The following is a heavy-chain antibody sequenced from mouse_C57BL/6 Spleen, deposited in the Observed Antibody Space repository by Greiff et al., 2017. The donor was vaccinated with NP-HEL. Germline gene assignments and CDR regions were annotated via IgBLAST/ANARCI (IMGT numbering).Heavy chain of an antibody. Sequence: VQLQQSGAELVKPGASVKLSCKASGYTFTEYTIHWVKQRSGQGLEWIGWFYPGSGSIKYNEKFKDKATLTADKSSSTVYMELSRLTSEDSAVYYCARHITTVVEDYYAMDYWGQGTSVTVSS. CDR2: FYPGSGSI. D-gene: IGHD1-1*01. CDR3: ARHITTVVEDYYAMDY. CDR1: GYTFTEYT. V-gene: IGHV1-62-2*01. J-gene: IGHJ4*01.